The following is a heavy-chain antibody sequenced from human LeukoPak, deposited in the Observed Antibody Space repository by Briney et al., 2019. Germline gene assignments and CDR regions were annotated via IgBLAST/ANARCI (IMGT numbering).Heavy chain of an antibody. V-gene: IGHV4-39*01. CDR1: GGSISSSSYY. D-gene: IGHD3-22*01. CDR2: IYYSGST. Sequence: PSETLSLTCTVSGGSISSSSYYWGWIRQPPGKGLEWIGSIYYSGSTYYNPSLKSRVTISVDTSKNQFSLKLSSVTAADTAVYYCASGVADYYDSSSDAFDIWGQGTMVTVSS. J-gene: IGHJ3*02. CDR3: ASGVADYYDSSSDAFDI.